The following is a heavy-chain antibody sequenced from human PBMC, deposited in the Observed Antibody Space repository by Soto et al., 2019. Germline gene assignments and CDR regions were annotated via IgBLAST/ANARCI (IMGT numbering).Heavy chain of an antibody. Sequence: SETLSLTCTVSGGSISSGDYYWSWIRQPPGKGLEWIGYIYYSGSTYYNPSLKSRVTISVDTSKNQFSLKLSSVTAADTAVYYCARAGYSYGYYFDYWGQGTLVTVS. D-gene: IGHD5-18*01. CDR3: ARAGYSYGYYFDY. J-gene: IGHJ4*02. V-gene: IGHV4-30-4*01. CDR2: IYYSGST. CDR1: GGSISSGDYY.